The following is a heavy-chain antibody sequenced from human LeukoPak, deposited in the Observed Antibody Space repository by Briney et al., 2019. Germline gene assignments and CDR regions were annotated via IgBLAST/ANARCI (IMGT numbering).Heavy chain of an antibody. Sequence: ASVKVSCKASGYTFTGYYMHWVRQAPGQGLEWMGWINPNSGGTNYAQKFQGRVTMTRYTSISTAYMELSRLRSDDTAVYYCAANWNDVEAFDIWGQGTMVTVSS. CDR3: AANWNDVEAFDI. CDR2: INPNSGGT. V-gene: IGHV1-2*02. CDR1: GYTFTGYY. D-gene: IGHD1-1*01. J-gene: IGHJ3*02.